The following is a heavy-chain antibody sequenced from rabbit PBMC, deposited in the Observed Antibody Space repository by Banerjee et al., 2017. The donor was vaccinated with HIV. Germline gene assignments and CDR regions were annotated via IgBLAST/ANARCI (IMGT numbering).Heavy chain of an antibody. CDR1: GFSFSSGYY. Sequence: QEQLEESGGDLVKPGASLALTCTASGFSFSSGYYMCWVRRAPGKGLEWIACIYAGSSGSTYYASWVNGRFTISRSTSLNTVTLQMTSLTAADTATYFCARYENSAWSGDLWGPGTLVTVS. V-gene: IGHV1S45*01. CDR3: ARYENSAWSGDL. J-gene: IGHJ4*01. CDR2: IYAGSSGST. D-gene: IGHD4-1*01.